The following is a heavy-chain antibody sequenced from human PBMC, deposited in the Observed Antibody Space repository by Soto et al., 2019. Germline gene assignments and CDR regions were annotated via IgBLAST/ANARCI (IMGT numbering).Heavy chain of an antibody. CDR2: ISPSGTT. V-gene: IGHV4-34*01. CDR1: GGSFSNNY. CDR3: ATSLWFRTHTEI. D-gene: IGHD5-18*01. J-gene: IGHJ4*02. Sequence: PAETLSLTCAVYGGSFSNNYWTWFRQPPGKGLEWIGEISPSGTTKYIPSLKSRGTISVDTSRKQCFLKVTSVSAAATAVYYCATSLWFRTHTEIWGQGTLVTVSS.